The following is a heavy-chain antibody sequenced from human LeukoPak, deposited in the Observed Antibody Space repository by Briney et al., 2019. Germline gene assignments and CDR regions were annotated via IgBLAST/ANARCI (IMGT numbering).Heavy chain of an antibody. J-gene: IGHJ4*02. Sequence: SETLSLTCTVSGGSISSSSYCWGWIRQPQGKGLEWRGSNYYSGSTYYNPSLKSRVTISVDTSKNPFSLKLSSVTAADTAVYYCARHQAWRSLLPYFDYWGQGTLVTVSS. CDR2: NYYSGST. CDR1: GGSISSSSYC. D-gene: IGHD3-22*01. CDR3: ARHQAWRSLLPYFDY. V-gene: IGHV4-39*01.